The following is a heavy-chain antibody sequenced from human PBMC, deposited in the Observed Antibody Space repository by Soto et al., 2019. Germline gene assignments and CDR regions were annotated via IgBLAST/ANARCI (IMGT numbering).Heavy chain of an antibody. Sequence: EVQLVESGGGLVQPGGSLRLSCAASGFTVSSNYMSWVRQAPGKGLEWVSVIYSGGNTYYADSVKGRFTISRDSSKNTLYLQMNSLRAEDTAVYYCARDRCSGGSCYSDYWCQGTLVTVSS. CDR3: ARDRCSGGSCYSDY. J-gene: IGHJ4*02. D-gene: IGHD2-15*01. CDR2: IYSGGNT. V-gene: IGHV3-66*01. CDR1: GFTVSSNY.